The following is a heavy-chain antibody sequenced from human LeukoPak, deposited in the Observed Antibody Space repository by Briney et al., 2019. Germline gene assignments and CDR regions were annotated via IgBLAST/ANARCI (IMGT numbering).Heavy chain of an antibody. D-gene: IGHD5-12*01. J-gene: IGHJ5*02. CDR3: ARGPSGPRPGNWFDP. V-gene: IGHV3-21*01. CDR1: GVTFCIYN. CDR2: ISGSSSHK. Sequence: PGGSLRLSCAASGVTFCIYNMNWVRQAPGKGLEWVSSISGSSSHKFYADSLKGRFTISRDNAKNLLYLQMNSLRVEDTAFYYCARGPSGPRPGNWFDPWGQGTLVTVSS.